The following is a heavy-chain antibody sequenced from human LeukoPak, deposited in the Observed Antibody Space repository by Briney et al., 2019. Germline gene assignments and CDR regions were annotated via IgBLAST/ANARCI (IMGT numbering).Heavy chain of an antibody. V-gene: IGHV4-31*03. CDR1: GGSISSGGYC. Sequence: SETLSLTCTVSGGSISSGGYCWSWIRQHPGKGLEWIGYIYYSGSTYYNPSLKSRVTISVDTSKNQFSLKLSSVTAADTAVYYCARDATTAMVSYFDYWGQGTLVTVSS. CDR3: ARDATTAMVSYFDY. J-gene: IGHJ4*02. CDR2: IYYSGST. D-gene: IGHD5-18*01.